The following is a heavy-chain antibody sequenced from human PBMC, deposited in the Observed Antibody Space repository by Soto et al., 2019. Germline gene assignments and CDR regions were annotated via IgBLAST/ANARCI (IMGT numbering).Heavy chain of an antibody. Sequence: QVQLVQSGAEVKKPGASVKVSCKASGYTFTSYGISWVRQAPGQGLEWMGWISAYNGNTNYAQKLQGRVTMTTDTSTSTAYRELRSLRSDDTAVYYCARDMKGEWEPRAQRHWGQGTLVTVSS. CDR1: GYTFTSYG. CDR2: ISAYNGNT. CDR3: ARDMKGEWEPRAQRH. D-gene: IGHD1-26*01. V-gene: IGHV1-18*01. J-gene: IGHJ4*02.